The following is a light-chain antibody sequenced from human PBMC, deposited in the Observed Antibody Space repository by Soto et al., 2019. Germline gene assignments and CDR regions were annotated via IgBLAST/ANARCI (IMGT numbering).Light chain of an antibody. Sequence: QSVLTQPPSASGSPGQSVTISCTGTSSDVGRSDFVSWYQQHPGKAPNLMIFEVNKRPSGVPDRFSGSRSGNTASLTVSGLQAEDEADYYCRSYAGSNNYVFGTGTKVTVL. CDR1: SSDVGRSDF. V-gene: IGLV2-8*01. CDR3: RSYAGSNNYV. J-gene: IGLJ1*01. CDR2: EVN.